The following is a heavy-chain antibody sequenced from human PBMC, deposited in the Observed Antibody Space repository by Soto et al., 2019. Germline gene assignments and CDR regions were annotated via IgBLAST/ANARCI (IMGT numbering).Heavy chain of an antibody. D-gene: IGHD3-10*01. CDR1: GFTFSSYG. V-gene: IGHV3-30*02. CDR3: ARGGFFFDY. Sequence: GGSLRLSCAASGFTFSSYGMHWVRQAPGKGLEWVAFIRYDGTNNYYADSVKGRFTISRDNSKNTLYLQMHSLRAEDTAVYFCARGGFFFDYWGQGTLVTVSS. J-gene: IGHJ4*02. CDR2: IRYDGTNN.